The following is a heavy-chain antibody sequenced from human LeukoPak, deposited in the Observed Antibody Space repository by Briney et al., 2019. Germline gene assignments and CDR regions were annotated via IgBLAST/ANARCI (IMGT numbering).Heavy chain of an antibody. D-gene: IGHD3-3*01. CDR2: IIPIFGTA. CDR1: GGTFSSYA. J-gene: IGHJ5*02. V-gene: IGHV1-69*05. CDR3: ARDSGDFWSGYNTNWFDP. Sequence: SVKVSCKASGGTFSSYAISWVRQAPGQGLEWMGGIIPIFGTANYAQKFQGRVTITTDESTSTAYMELSSLRSEDTAVYYCARDSGDFWSGYNTNWFDPWGQGTLVIVSS.